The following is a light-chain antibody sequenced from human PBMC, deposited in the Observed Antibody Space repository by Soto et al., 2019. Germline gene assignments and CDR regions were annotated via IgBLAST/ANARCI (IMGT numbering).Light chain of an antibody. Sequence: QSALTQPASVSGSPGQSITISCTGTSSDIGAYNYVSWYQQYPGKAPKLMIYGVTNRPSGVSNRFSGSKTGNTASLTISGLQAEDEADYSCFSHRSGDSHVFGTGTKLTVL. J-gene: IGLJ1*01. CDR2: GVT. CDR1: SSDIGAYNY. V-gene: IGLV2-14*01. CDR3: FSHRSGDSHV.